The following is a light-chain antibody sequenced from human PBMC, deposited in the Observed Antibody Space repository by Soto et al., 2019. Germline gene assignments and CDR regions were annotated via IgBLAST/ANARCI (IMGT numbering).Light chain of an antibody. V-gene: IGKV1-5*01. CDR2: HAS. J-gene: IGKJ1*01. CDR1: QSISEW. CDR3: QQYNDYST. Sequence: DIQMTQSPSTLSASVGDRVTITCRASQSISEWLAWYQQKPGRAPKLLIYHASRLGTGVPSRFSGSGSGTDFTLTISSLQPEDFVTYYCQQYNDYSTFGQGTKVDI.